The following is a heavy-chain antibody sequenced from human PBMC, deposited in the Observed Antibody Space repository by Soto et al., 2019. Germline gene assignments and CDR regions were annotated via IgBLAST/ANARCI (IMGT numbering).Heavy chain of an antibody. CDR2: IIPILGIA. V-gene: IGHV1-69*02. J-gene: IGHJ3*02. Sequence: SVKVSCKASGGTFSSYTISWVRQAPGQGLEWMGRIIPILGIANYAQKFQGRVTITADTSASTAYMELSSLRSEDTAVYYCALRNIVVVPAARRNAFDIWGQGTMVTVSS. D-gene: IGHD2-2*01. CDR3: ALRNIVVVPAARRNAFDI. CDR1: GGTFSSYT.